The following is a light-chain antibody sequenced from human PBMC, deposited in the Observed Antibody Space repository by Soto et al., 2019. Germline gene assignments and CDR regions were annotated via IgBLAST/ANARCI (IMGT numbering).Light chain of an antibody. CDR2: EVS. J-gene: IGLJ1*01. CDR1: SSDVGGYNY. CDR3: SSSTSISTYV. Sequence: QSALTQPASVSGSPGQSITISCTGTSSDVGGYNYVSWYQQHPGKAPKLMIYEVSNRPSGVSNRFSGSKSGNTASLTISGLQAEDEADYYCSSSTSISTYVFGTGTKLTVL. V-gene: IGLV2-14*01.